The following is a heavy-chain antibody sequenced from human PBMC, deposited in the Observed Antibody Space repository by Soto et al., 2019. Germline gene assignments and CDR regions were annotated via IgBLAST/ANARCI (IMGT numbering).Heavy chain of an antibody. CDR2: IYYSGST. CDR1: GGSISSGGYY. Sequence: QVQLQESGPGLVKPSQTLSLTCTVSGGSISSGGYYWSWIRQHPGKGLEWIGYIYYSGSTYYNPSLKSRVTVSVDTSKNQFTLKLSSVTAADTAVYYCARWKLGYCSGGSCYSFDYWGQGTLVTVSS. J-gene: IGHJ4*02. CDR3: ARWKLGYCSGGSCYSFDY. V-gene: IGHV4-31*03. D-gene: IGHD2-15*01.